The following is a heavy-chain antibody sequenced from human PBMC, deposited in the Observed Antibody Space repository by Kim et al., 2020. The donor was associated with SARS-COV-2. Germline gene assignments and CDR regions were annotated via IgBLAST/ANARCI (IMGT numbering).Heavy chain of an antibody. V-gene: IGHV3-7*01. Sequence: GGSLRLSCVASGINISTYYMSWVRQAPGKGLEWVSFLKHEGTRTCVASSEGGRTTYTDDADSKIFHQLISLLASDTAAFYYALTVSELDSSGTGTLVPDS. J-gene: IGHJ5*01. CDR2: LKHEGTR. D-gene: IGHD1-26*01. CDR3: ALTVSELDS. CDR1: GINISTYY.